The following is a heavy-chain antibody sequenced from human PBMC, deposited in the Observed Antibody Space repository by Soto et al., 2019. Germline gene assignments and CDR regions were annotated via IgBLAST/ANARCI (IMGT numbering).Heavy chain of an antibody. CDR2: ISWNSGSI. CDR3: AKGPYGDDAEGGCFDP. J-gene: IGHJ5*02. Sequence: EVHLVESGGGLVQPGRSLRLSCVASGFTFDDYAMHWVRQAPGKGLEWVSGISWNSGSIGYVDSVKGRFTNSRDNAKNSLYLRMNSLRAEDTALYYCAKGPYGDDAEGGCFDPWGQGTLVTVSS. D-gene: IGHD4-17*01. CDR1: GFTFDDYA. V-gene: IGHV3-9*01.